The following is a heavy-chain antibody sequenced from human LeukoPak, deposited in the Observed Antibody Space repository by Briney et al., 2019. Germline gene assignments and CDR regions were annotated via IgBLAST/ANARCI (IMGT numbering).Heavy chain of an antibody. J-gene: IGHJ4*02. V-gene: IGHV1-46*01. CDR3: ARDFPPPDFWSGYSIGSQRSAFDH. CDR1: GYTFTSYY. D-gene: IGHD3-3*01. Sequence: ASVKVSCKASGYTFTSYYMHWVRQAPGQGLEWMGIINPSGGSTSYAQKFQGRVTMTRDTSTSTVYMELSSLRSEDTAVYYCARDFPPPDFWSGYSIGSQRSAFDHWGQGTLVTVSS. CDR2: INPSGGST.